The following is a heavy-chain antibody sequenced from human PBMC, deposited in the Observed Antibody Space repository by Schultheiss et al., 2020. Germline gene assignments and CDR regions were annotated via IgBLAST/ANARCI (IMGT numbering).Heavy chain of an antibody. J-gene: IGHJ6*02. D-gene: IGHD6-13*01. CDR3: AREVDWYSSSWYDLTGTDGMDV. Sequence: GWSLRLSCAAPGFMFSSYAMNWVRQAPGKGLEWVSSISSSSSYIYYADSVKGRFTISRDNAKNSLYLQMNSLRAEDTAVYYCAREVDWYSSSWYDLTGTDGMDVWGQGTTVTVSS. CDR2: ISSSSSYI. CDR1: GFMFSSYA. V-gene: IGHV3-21*01.